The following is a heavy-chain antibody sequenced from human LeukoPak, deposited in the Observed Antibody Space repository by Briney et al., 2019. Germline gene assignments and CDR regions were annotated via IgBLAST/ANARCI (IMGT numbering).Heavy chain of an antibody. CDR2: IIPIFGTA. Sequence: GASVKVSCKASGGTFSRNAISWVRQAPGQGLEWMGGIIPIFGTASYAQKFQDRVTITADESTSTAYMELNSLKSEDTAVYYCTRDSRNYDFWSGYYPYFDYWGQGTLVTVSS. CDR3: TRDSRNYDFWSGYYPYFDY. CDR1: GGTFSRNA. D-gene: IGHD3-3*01. J-gene: IGHJ4*02. V-gene: IGHV1-69*13.